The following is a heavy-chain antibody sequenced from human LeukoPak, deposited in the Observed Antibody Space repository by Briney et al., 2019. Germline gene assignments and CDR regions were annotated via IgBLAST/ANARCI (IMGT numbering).Heavy chain of an antibody. CDR2: INHSGST. V-gene: IGHV4-34*01. Sequence: SETLSLTCAVYGGSFRGYHWGWIRQPPGKGLEWIGEINHSGSTNYNPSLKSRVTISVDTSKNQFSLKLSSVTAADTAVYYCAREESRIAFDYWGQGTLVTVSS. CDR3: AREESRIAFDY. J-gene: IGHJ4*02. CDR1: GGSFRGYH. D-gene: IGHD6-13*01.